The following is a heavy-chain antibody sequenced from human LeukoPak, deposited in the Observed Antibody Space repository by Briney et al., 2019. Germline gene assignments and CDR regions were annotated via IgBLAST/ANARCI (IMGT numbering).Heavy chain of an antibody. D-gene: IGHD2-21*01. CDR1: GFTFRTYT. V-gene: IGHV3-21*01. J-gene: IGHJ4*02. CDR2: ISSRSSYT. Sequence: SGGSLRLSCAASGFTFRTYTMNWVRQAPGKGLEWVSVISSRSSYTYYADSVKGRFTISRDNAKSSLYLQMNSLRAEDTAVYYCATYPVTGDSYRDYWGQGTLVTVSS. CDR3: ATYPVTGDSYRDY.